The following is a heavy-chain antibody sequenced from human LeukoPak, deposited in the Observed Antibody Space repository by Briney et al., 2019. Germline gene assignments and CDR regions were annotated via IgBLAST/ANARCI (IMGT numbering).Heavy chain of an antibody. D-gene: IGHD5-18*01. Sequence: ASVKVYCTASGYTFTSYYMHWVRQAPGQGLEWMGIINPSGGSTSYAQKFQGRVTMTRDTSTSTVYMELSSLRSEDTAVYYCARDRDTAMVDYWGQGTLVTVSS. CDR2: INPSGGST. CDR1: GYTFTSYY. J-gene: IGHJ4*02. V-gene: IGHV1-46*01. CDR3: ARDRDTAMVDY.